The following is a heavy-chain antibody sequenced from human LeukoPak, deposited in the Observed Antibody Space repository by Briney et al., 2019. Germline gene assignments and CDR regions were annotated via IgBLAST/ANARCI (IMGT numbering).Heavy chain of an antibody. CDR1: GFTFSSYG. CDR2: IRYDGSNK. J-gene: IGHJ4*02. D-gene: IGHD2-2*01. CDR3: AKGGDCGSTNCYSDS. V-gene: IGHV3-30*02. Sequence: GGSLRLSCVASGFTFSSYGMHWVRQAPGKGLEWVAFIRYDGSNKYYADSVKGRFTISRDNSKNTLYLQMNSLRAEDTAVYYCAKGGDCGSTNCYSDSWGQGTLVTVSS.